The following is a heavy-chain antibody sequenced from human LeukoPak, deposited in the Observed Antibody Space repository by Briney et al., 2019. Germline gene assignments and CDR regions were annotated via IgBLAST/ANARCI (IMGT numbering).Heavy chain of an antibody. CDR3: AREDPTVMFDY. CDR1: GGTFSSYA. D-gene: IGHD1-1*01. Sequence: SVKVSCKASGGTFSSYAISWVRQAPGQGLEWMGRIIPIFGIANYAQKFQGRVTITADKSTSTAYMELSGLRSEDTAVYYCAREDPTVMFDYWGQGTLVTVSS. J-gene: IGHJ4*02. CDR2: IIPIFGIA. V-gene: IGHV1-69*04.